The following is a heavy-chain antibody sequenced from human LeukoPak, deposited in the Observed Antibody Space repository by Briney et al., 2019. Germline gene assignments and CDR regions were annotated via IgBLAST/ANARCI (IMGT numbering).Heavy chain of an antibody. D-gene: IGHD3-3*01. V-gene: IGHV4-59*01. J-gene: IGHJ3*02. CDR1: GDSISSYY. CDR2: MYYSGTT. Sequence: PSETLSLTCTVSGDSISSYYWSWIRQPPGKGLEWIGYMYYSGTTNYNPSLKSRVTISVDTSKNQFSLKLSSVTAADTAVFYCARVASGYDVFDIWGQGTMVTVSS. CDR3: ARVASGYDVFDI.